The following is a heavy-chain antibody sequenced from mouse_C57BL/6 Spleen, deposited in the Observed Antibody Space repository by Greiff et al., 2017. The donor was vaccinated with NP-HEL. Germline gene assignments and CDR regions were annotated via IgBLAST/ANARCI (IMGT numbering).Heavy chain of an antibody. CDR1: GFNIKDDY. CDR2: IDPENGDT. Sequence: VQLKQSGAELVRPGASVKLSCTASGFNIKDDYMHWVKQRPEQGPEWIGWIDPENGDTEYASKFQGKATITADTSSNTAYLQLSSLTSEDTAVYYCTTNYGSSPDYWGQGTTLTVSS. CDR3: TTNYGSSPDY. V-gene: IGHV14-4*01. D-gene: IGHD1-1*01. J-gene: IGHJ2*01.